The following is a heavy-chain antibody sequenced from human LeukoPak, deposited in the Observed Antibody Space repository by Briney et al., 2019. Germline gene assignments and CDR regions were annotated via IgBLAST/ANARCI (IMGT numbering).Heavy chain of an antibody. CDR3: ARDLTGTTYVDY. Sequence: PLETLSLTCTVSGGSISSYYWSWIRQPPGKGLEWIGYIYYSGSTNYNPSLKSRVTISVDTSKNQFSLKLSSVTAADTAVYYCARDLTGTTYVDYWGQGTPVTVSS. D-gene: IGHD1-7*01. CDR1: GGSISSYY. J-gene: IGHJ4*02. CDR2: IYYSGST. V-gene: IGHV4-59*01.